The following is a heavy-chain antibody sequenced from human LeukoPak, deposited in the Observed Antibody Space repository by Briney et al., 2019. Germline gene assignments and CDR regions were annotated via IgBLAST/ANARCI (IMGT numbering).Heavy chain of an antibody. CDR1: GYTFTSYG. CDR2: ISAYNGNT. V-gene: IGHV1-18*01. D-gene: IGHD3-16*01. J-gene: IGHJ4*02. CDR3: ARGQGITFGGVTRLFDY. Sequence: ASVKVSCKASGYTFTSYGISWVRQAPGQGLEWMGWISAYNGNTNYAQKLQGRVTMTTDTSTSTAYMELRSLRSDDTAVYYCARGQGITFGGVTRLFDYWGQGTLVTVSS.